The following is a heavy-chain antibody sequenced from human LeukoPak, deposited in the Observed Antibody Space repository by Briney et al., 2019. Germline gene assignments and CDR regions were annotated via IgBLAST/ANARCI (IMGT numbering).Heavy chain of an antibody. CDR1: GYTFTGYY. Sequence: ASVKVSCKASGYTFTGYYMHWVRQAPGQGLEWMGWISAYTGNTNYAQKLQGRVTMTTDTSTSTAYMELRSLRSDDTAVYYCARDLTMIVVGPGGYWGQGTLVTVSS. J-gene: IGHJ4*02. D-gene: IGHD3-22*01. CDR2: ISAYTGNT. CDR3: ARDLTMIVVGPGGY. V-gene: IGHV1-18*04.